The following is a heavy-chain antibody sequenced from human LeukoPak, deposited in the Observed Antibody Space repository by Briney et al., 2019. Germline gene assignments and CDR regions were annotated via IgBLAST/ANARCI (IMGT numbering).Heavy chain of an antibody. V-gene: IGHV3-23*01. Sequence: PGGSLRLSCAASGFTFSSYGMHWVRQAPGKGLEWVSAISGSGGSTYYADSVKGRFTISRDNSKNTLYLQMNSLRAEDTAVYYCAKTRVEVVPAASWGWFDPWGQGTLVTVSS. J-gene: IGHJ5*02. CDR2: ISGSGGST. CDR3: AKTRVEVVPAASWGWFDP. D-gene: IGHD2-2*01. CDR1: GFTFSSYG.